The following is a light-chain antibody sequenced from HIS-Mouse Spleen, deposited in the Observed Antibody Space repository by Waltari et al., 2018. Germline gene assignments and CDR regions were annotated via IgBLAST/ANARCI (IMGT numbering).Light chain of an antibody. CDR3: AAWDDSLSGHVV. CDR2: RNN. Sequence: ELTQSPSASGTPGQRVTISCSGSSSNIGSTYVSWYQQLPGTAPKLLIYRNNQRPSGVPDRFSGSKSGTSASLAISGLRSEDEADYYCAAWDDSLSGHVVFGGGTKLTVL. CDR1: SSNIGSTY. V-gene: IGLV1-47*01. J-gene: IGLJ2*01.